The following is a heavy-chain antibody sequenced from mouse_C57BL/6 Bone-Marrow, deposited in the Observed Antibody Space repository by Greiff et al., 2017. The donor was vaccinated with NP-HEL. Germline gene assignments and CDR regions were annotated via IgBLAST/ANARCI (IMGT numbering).Heavy chain of an antibody. Sequence: VQLQESGAELARPGASVKLSCKASGYTFTSYGISWVKQRTGQGLEWIGEIYPRSGNTYYNEKFKGKATLTADKSSSTAYMELRSLTSEDSAVYFCARPYYYGSSYGYFDVWGTGTTVTVSS. J-gene: IGHJ1*03. CDR3: ARPYYYGSSYGYFDV. D-gene: IGHD1-1*01. CDR2: IYPRSGNT. V-gene: IGHV1-81*01. CDR1: GYTFTSYG.